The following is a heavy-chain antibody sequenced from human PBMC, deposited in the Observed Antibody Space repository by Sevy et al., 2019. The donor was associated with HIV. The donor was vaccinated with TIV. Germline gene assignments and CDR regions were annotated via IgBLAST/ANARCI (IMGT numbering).Heavy chain of an antibody. J-gene: IGHJ4*02. D-gene: IGHD1-26*01. CDR3: ARGVGLDC. CDR2: IRPDGSDK. Sequence: GGSLRLSCAASGFTFSPYWMTWVRQAPGKGLEWVANIRPDGSDKYYVDSLKGRFTISRANAKNSLYLQMNSLRADDTAMYYCARGVGLDCWGQGALVTVSS. CDR1: GFTFSPYW. V-gene: IGHV3-7*01.